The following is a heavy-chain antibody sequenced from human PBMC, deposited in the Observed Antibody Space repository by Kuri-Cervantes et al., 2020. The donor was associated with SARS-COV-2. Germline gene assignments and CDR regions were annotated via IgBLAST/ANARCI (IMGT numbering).Heavy chain of an antibody. CDR1: GYTFPGYY. CDR3: ARDPREYYYDSSGTIRTEESYFDY. Sequence: ASVKVSCKASGYTFPGYYMHWVRQAPGQGLEWMGWINPNSGGTNYAQKFQGRVTMTRDTSISTAYMGLSRLRSDDTAVYYCARDPREYYYDSSGTIRTEESYFDYWGQGTLVTVSS. J-gene: IGHJ4*02. CDR2: INPNSGGT. D-gene: IGHD3-22*01. V-gene: IGHV1-2*02.